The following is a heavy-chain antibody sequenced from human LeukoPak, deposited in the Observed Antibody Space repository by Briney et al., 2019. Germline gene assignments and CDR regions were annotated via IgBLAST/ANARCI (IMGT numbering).Heavy chain of an antibody. CDR3: ARRSPYSSSWYLGGAFDI. CDR2: ISAYNGNT. J-gene: IGHJ3*02. V-gene: IGHV1-18*01. Sequence: ASVKVSCKASGYTFTSYGISWVRQAPGQGLEWMGWISAYNGNTNYAQKLQGRVTMTTDKSTSTAYMELSSLRSEDTAVYYCARRSPYSSSWYLGGAFDIWGQGTMVTVSS. D-gene: IGHD6-13*01. CDR1: GYTFTSYG.